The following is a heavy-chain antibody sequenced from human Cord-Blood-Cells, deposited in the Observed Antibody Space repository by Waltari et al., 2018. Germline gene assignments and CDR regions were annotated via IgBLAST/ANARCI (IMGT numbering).Heavy chain of an antibody. CDR2: ISSSCSTI. CDR3: ARSGGSYTIWFDP. V-gene: IGHV3-48*03. CDR1: GFTFSSYE. D-gene: IGHD1-26*01. J-gene: IGHJ5*02. Sequence: EVQLVESGGGLVQPGGSLRLSCAVSGFTFSSYEVNWVRRAPGKGLEWVSYISSSCSTIYYADSVKGRFTISRDNAKNSLYLQMNSLRAEDTAVYYCARSGGSYTIWFDPWGQGTLVTVSS.